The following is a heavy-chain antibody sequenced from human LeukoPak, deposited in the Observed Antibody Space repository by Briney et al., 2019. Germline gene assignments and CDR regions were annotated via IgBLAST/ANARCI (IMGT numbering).Heavy chain of an antibody. CDR3: ASWVGGYYYYMDV. CDR1: GGTSSSYA. CDR2: IIPIFGTA. Sequence: SAKVSCKASGGTSSSYAISWVRQAPGQGLEWMGGIIPIFGTANYAQKFQGRVTITADESTSTAYMELSSLRSEDTAVYYCASWVGGYYYYMDVWGKGTTVTVSS. J-gene: IGHJ6*03. D-gene: IGHD2-15*01. V-gene: IGHV1-69*13.